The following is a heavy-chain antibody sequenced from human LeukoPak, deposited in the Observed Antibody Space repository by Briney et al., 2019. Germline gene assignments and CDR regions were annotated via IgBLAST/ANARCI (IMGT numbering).Heavy chain of an antibody. Sequence: GESLKISCKGSGYSFTSYWIGWVRQMPGKGLEWMGIIYPGDSDTRYSPSFQGQVTISADKSISTAYLQWSSLKAWDTAMYYCARHSIFGVVGFDPGGQGTLVTVSS. V-gene: IGHV5-51*01. D-gene: IGHD3-3*01. CDR1: GYSFTSYW. J-gene: IGHJ5*02. CDR3: ARHSIFGVVGFDP. CDR2: IYPGDSDT.